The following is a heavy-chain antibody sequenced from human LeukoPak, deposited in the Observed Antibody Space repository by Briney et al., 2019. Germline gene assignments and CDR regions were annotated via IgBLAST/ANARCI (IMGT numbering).Heavy chain of an antibody. D-gene: IGHD2-8*01. V-gene: IGHV4-30-2*01. J-gene: IGHJ4*02. CDR3: ARTEHCTNGVCYPLDY. CDR2: IYHSGST. Sequence: SETLSFTCTVSGGSISSGGYYWSWIRQPPGKGLEWIGYIYHSGSTYYNPSLKSRVTISVDRSKNQFSLKLSSVTAADTAVYYCARTEHCTNGVCYPLDYWGQGTLVTVSS. CDR1: GGSISSGGYY.